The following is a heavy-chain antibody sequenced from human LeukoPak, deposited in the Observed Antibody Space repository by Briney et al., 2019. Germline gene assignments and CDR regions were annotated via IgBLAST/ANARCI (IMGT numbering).Heavy chain of an antibody. CDR2: ISDSGSTI. D-gene: IGHD3-10*01. CDR1: EFVFSDYY. V-gene: IGHV3-11*01. CDR3: AREMEGDYGSGTFFDL. J-gene: IGHJ4*02. Sequence: GGSLRLSCAASEFVFSDYYMNWIRQAPGKGLEWVSYISDSGSTIYYADSVKGRFTISRDNVKNSLYLQMNGLRAEDTAVYYCAREMEGDYGSGTFFDLWGQGNMVTVSS.